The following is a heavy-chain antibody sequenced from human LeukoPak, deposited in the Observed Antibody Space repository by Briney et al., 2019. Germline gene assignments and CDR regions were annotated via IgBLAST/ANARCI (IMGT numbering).Heavy chain of an antibody. CDR3: ARDLHLDISTGYTPYWFDP. CDR2: ISSSSSYI. CDR1: GFTFSSYS. V-gene: IGHV3-21*01. Sequence: GGSLRLSCAASGFTFSSYSMNWVRQAPGKGLEWVSSISSSSSYIYYADSVKGRFTISRDNAKNSLYLQMNSLRAEDTAVYYCARDLHLDISTGYTPYWFDPWGQGTLVTVSS. D-gene: IGHD3-9*01. J-gene: IGHJ5*02.